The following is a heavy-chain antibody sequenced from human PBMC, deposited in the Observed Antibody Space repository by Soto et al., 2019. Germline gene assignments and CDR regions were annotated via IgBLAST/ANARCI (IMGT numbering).Heavy chain of an antibody. CDR1: GGSISSYY. Sequence: SETLSLTCTVSGGSISSYYWSWIRQPPGKGLEWIGYIYYSGSTNYNPSLKSRVTISVDTSKNQFSLKLSSVTAADTAVYYCARDRGSGYDGSKRGFDYWGQGTLVTVSS. V-gene: IGHV4-59*01. D-gene: IGHD5-12*01. CDR2: IYYSGST. CDR3: ARDRGSGYDGSKRGFDY. J-gene: IGHJ4*02.